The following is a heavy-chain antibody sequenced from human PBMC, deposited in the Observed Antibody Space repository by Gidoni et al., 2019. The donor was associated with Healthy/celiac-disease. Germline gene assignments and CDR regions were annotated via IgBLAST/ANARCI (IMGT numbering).Heavy chain of an antibody. V-gene: IGHV1-2*02. CDR2: INPNSGGT. Sequence: QVQLVQSGAEVQKPGASVKVSCKASGYTFTGYYMHWVRQAPGQGLEWMGWINPNSGGTNYAQKFQGRVTMTRDTSISTAYMELSRLRSDDTAVYYCARDYGDYSRDYYYGMDVWGQGTTVTVSS. CDR1: GYTFTGYY. D-gene: IGHD4-17*01. J-gene: IGHJ6*02. CDR3: ARDYGDYSRDYYYGMDV.